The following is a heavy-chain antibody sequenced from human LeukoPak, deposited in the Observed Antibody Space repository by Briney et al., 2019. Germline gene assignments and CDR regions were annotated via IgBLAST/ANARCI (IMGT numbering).Heavy chain of an antibody. V-gene: IGHV3-23*01. J-gene: IGHJ4*02. D-gene: IGHD5/OR15-5a*01. CDR1: GFTFSSYA. CDR3: AKDRVYLREFDY. Sequence: PGGSLRLSCVASGFTFSSYAMSWVRQAPGKGLEWVAFISGSGGATSYADSVKGRFIISRDNSNNTLYLQMNSLRGEDTAVHYCAKDRVYLREFDYWGQGTKVTVSS. CDR2: ISGSGGAT.